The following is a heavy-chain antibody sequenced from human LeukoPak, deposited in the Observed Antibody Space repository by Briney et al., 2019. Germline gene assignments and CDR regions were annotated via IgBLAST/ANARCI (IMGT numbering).Heavy chain of an antibody. J-gene: IGHJ6*03. CDR2: INHSGST. V-gene: IGHV4-34*01. CDR1: GGSFSGYY. Sequence: PSETLSLPCAVYGGSFSGYYWSCTRQPPGKGLEWIGEINHSGSTNYNPSLKSRVTISVEPFKNQFSLKLSSVTAADTAVYYCARVGYSGGSCYGPGTYYYHYYMDVWGKGTTVTLSS. D-gene: IGHD2-15*01. CDR3: ARVGYSGGSCYGPGTYYYHYYMDV.